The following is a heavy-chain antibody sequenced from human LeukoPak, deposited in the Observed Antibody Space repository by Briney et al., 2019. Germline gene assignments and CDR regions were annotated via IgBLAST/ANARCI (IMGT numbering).Heavy chain of an antibody. Sequence: PSETLSLTCAVYGGSFSGYYWSWIRQPPGKGLEWIGEINHSGSTNYNPSLKSRVTISVDTSKNQFSLKLSSVTAADTAVYYCARNGNIFGGYSYGIHRCYFDYWGQGTLVTVSS. V-gene: IGHV4-34*01. CDR3: ARNGNIFGGYSYGIHRCYFDY. J-gene: IGHJ4*02. D-gene: IGHD5-18*01. CDR1: GGSFSGYY. CDR2: INHSGST.